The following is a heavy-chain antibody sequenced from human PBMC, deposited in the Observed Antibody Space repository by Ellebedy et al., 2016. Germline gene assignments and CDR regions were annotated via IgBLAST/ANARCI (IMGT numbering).Heavy chain of an antibody. J-gene: IGHJ6*03. CDR1: GGTFSSYA. V-gene: IGHV1-69*13. D-gene: IGHD6-6*01. CDR3: ARGAYSSSFGYYYYMDV. CDR2: IIPIFGTA. Sequence: SVKVSXXASGGTFSSYAISWVRQAPGQGLEWMGGIIPIFGTANYAQKFQGRVTITADESTSTAYMELSSLRSEDTAVYYCARGAYSSSFGYYYYMDVWGKGTTVTVSS.